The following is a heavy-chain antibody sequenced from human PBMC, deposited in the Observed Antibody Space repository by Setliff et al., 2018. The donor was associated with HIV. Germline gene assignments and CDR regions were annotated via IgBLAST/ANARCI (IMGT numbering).Heavy chain of an antibody. CDR2: INAGNGNT. V-gene: IGHV1-3*01. J-gene: IGHJ4*02. CDR1: GYTFTSYT. Sequence: ASVKVSCKSSGYTFTSYTMHWVRQAPGQRPEWMGRINAGNGNTKYSQKFQGRVTITRDTSATTAYMELSSLRSEDTAVYYCARDHRPNYYDNSGSPGYWGQGTLVTVSS. D-gene: IGHD3-22*01. CDR3: ARDHRPNYYDNSGSPGY.